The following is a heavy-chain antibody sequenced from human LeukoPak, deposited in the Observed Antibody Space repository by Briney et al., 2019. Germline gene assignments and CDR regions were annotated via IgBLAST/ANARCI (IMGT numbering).Heavy chain of an antibody. V-gene: IGHV3-23*01. J-gene: IGHJ4*02. CDR2: ISDSGGST. CDR1: GFTFSSYG. CDR3: ASMLLWYVYDY. D-gene: IGHD3-10*01. Sequence: GGSLRLSCAASGFTFSSYGMSWVRRAPGEGLEGVSAISDSGGSTFYTDCVKGRFTISRDNSKNTLYLQMNGLRAEDTAVYYCASMLLWYVYDYWGQGTLVTVSS.